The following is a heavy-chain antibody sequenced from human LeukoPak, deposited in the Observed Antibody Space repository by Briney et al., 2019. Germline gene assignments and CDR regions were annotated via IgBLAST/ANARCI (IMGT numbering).Heavy chain of an antibody. CDR3: AREGGITIFGMAQPGGAFDI. V-gene: IGHV1-69*05. CDR1: GGTLSSYA. J-gene: IGHJ3*02. Sequence: ASVKVYCKASGGTLSSYAISWVRQAPGQGLEWMGGIIPIFGTTNYAQKFQGRVTITTDESTTTAFMDLSSLRSEDTAVYYCAREGGITIFGMAQPGGAFDIWGQGTMVTVSS. CDR2: IIPIFGTT. D-gene: IGHD3-3*01.